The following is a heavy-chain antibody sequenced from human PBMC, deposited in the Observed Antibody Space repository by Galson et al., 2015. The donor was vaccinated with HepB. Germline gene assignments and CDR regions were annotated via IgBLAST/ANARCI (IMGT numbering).Heavy chain of an antibody. J-gene: IGHJ4*02. CDR3: ARNYGDYVVDN. CDR1: TFIFSTYS. D-gene: IGHD4-17*01. V-gene: IGHV3-48*04. Sequence: SLRLSCAASTFIFSTYSMNWVRQAPGKGLEWVSYISSSNTTIYYADSVKGRFTISRDNAKNSLYLQINSLRAEDTAVYYCARNYGDYVVDNWGQGTLVTVSS. CDR2: ISSSNTTI.